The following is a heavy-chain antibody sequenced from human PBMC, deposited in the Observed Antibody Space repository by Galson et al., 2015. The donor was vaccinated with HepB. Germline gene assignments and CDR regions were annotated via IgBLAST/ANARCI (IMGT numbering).Heavy chain of an antibody. J-gene: IGHJ6*02. CDR3: ARDLLNVVVTAISPGYGMDV. V-gene: IGHV3-30*04. Sequence: SLRLSCAASGFTFSSYAMHWVRQAPGKGLEWVAVISYDGSNKYYADSVKGRFTISRDNSKNTLYLQMNSLRAEDTAVYYCARDLLNVVVTAISPGYGMDVWGQGTTVTVSS. D-gene: IGHD2-21*02. CDR2: ISYDGSNK. CDR1: GFTFSSYA.